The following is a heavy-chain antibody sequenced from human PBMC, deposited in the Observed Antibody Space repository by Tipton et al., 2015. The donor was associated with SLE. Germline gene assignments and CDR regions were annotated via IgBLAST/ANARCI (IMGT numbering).Heavy chain of an antibody. V-gene: IGHV4-34*01. CDR1: GESFSGYY. D-gene: IGHD1-1*01. CDR2: INHSGST. J-gene: IGHJ6*03. CDR3: ARVPGLERSYSYFYYMDV. Sequence: TLSLTCSVYGESFSGYYWNWIRQPPGKGLEWIGEINHSGSTNYNPSLKSRVTISVDTSKNQFSLRLSSVTAADTAVYYCARVPGLERSYSYFYYMDVWGKGTTVTVSS.